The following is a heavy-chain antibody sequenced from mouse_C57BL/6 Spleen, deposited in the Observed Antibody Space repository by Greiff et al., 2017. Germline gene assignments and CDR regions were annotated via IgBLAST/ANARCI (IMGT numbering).Heavy chain of an antibody. CDR1: GFTFSDYY. V-gene: IGHV5-12*01. CDR2: ISNGGGST. D-gene: IGHD2-3*01. Sequence: EVHLVESGGGLVQPGGSLKLSCAASGFTFSDYYMYWVRQTPEKRLEWVAYISNGGGSTYYPDTVKGRFTISRDNAKNTLYLQRSLLKSEDTAMYYWARQGPYDGYYDYAMDYWGQGTSVTVSS. J-gene: IGHJ4*01. CDR3: ARQGPYDGYYDYAMDY.